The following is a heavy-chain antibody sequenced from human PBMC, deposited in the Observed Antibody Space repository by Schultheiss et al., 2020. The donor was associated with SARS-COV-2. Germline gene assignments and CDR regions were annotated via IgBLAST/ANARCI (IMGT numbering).Heavy chain of an antibody. Sequence: SVKVSCKASGGTFSSYAISWVRQAPGKGLEWMGWINPNSGGTNYAQKFQGRVTITADESTSTAYMELSSLRSEDTAVYYCARTSVAGPFDYWGQGTLVTVSS. D-gene: IGHD6-19*01. CDR3: ARTSVAGPFDY. CDR1: GGTFSSYA. V-gene: IGHV1-69*13. J-gene: IGHJ4*02. CDR2: INPNSGGT.